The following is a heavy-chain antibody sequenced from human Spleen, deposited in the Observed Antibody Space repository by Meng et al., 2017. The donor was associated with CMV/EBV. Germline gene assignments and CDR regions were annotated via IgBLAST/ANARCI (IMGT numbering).Heavy chain of an antibody. CDR1: GFTFSDYY. CDR3: ARGLVPFWSGPTDPFDY. D-gene: IGHD3-3*01. Sequence: GESLKISCAASGFTFSDYYMSWIRQAPDKGLEWVATISYDGSNNYYADSVKGRFTISRDNSKNTLYLQMNSLRAEDTAVYYCARGLVPFWSGPTDPFDYWGRGTLVTVSS. V-gene: IGHV3-30-3*01. J-gene: IGHJ4*02. CDR2: ISYDGSNN.